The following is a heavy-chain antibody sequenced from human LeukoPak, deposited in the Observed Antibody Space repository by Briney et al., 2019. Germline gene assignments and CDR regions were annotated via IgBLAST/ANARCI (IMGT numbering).Heavy chain of an antibody. D-gene: IGHD6-19*01. CDR2: IYTSGST. CDR3: ARHKFSSGWSDY. J-gene: IGHJ4*02. Sequence: SETLSLTCTVSGGSISSYYWSWIRQPPGKGLKWIGYIYTSGSTNYNPSLKSRVTISIDTSKNQFSLKLSSVTAADTAVYYCARHKFSSGWSDYWGQGTLVTVSS. V-gene: IGHV4-4*09. CDR1: GGSISSYY.